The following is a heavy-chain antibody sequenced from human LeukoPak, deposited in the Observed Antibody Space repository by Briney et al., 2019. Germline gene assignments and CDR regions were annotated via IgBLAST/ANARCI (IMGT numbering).Heavy chain of an antibody. CDR3: VRGFSPVEESILGMDV. D-gene: IGHD2-21*01. Sequence: PGGSLRLSCAASGFTFSNYDMHWVRQVTGKGLEWVSSIGTISDTYYPDSVKDRFTISRENAKRSLYLQMNSLRVGDTAVYYCVRGFSPVEESILGMDVWGQGTTVTVSS. V-gene: IGHV3-13*01. CDR2: IGTISDT. J-gene: IGHJ6*02. CDR1: GFTFSNYD.